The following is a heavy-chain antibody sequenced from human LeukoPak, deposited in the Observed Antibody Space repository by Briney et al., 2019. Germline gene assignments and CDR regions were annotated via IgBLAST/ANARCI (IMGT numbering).Heavy chain of an antibody. CDR3: AKGREWELPTYFDY. D-gene: IGHD1-26*01. CDR1: GFTFSTYA. Sequence: GGSLRLSCAASGFTFSTYAMNWVRQAPGKGLEWVSGISGSGGSTHYADSVKGRFTISRDNSKNTLYLQMNSLTAEDTAVYYCAKGREWELPTYFDYWGQGTQVTVSS. V-gene: IGHV3-23*01. CDR2: ISGSGGST. J-gene: IGHJ4*02.